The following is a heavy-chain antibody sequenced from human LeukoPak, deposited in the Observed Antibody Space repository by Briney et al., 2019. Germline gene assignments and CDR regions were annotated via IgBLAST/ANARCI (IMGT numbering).Heavy chain of an antibody. CDR2: INPNSGGT. Sequence: GASVKVSCKASGYTFTGYYMHWVRQAPGQGLEWMGWINPNSGGTNYAQKFQGRVTMTRDTSTSTAYMELRSLRSDDTAVYYCARDVSLGASDAFDIWGQGTMVTVSS. J-gene: IGHJ3*02. V-gene: IGHV1-2*02. CDR1: GYTFTGYY. CDR3: ARDVSLGASDAFDI.